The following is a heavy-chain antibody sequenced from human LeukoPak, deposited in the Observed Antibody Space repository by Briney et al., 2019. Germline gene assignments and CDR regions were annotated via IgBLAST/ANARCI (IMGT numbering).Heavy chain of an antibody. D-gene: IGHD5-18*01. V-gene: IGHV4-59*01. CDR3: ARSQNGYSYGWYYYYYYMDV. CDR2: IYYSGST. J-gene: IGHJ6*03. Sequence: SETLSLTCTVSGGSISSYYWSWIRQPPGKGLEWIGYIYYSGSTNYNPSLKSRVTISVDTSKNQFSLKLSSVTAADTAVYYCARSQNGYSYGWYYYYYYMDVWGKGTTVTVSS. CDR1: GGSISSYY.